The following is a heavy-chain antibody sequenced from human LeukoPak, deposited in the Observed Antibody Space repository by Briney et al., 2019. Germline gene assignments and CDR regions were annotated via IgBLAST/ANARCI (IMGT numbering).Heavy chain of an antibody. CDR3: ARGVWFGEGM. D-gene: IGHD3-10*01. J-gene: IGHJ4*02. Sequence: SETLSLTCAVYGGSFSGYYWSWIRQPPGKGLEWIGEINHSGSTNYNPSLKSRVTISVDTSKNQFSLKLRSVTAADTAVYYCARGVWFGEGMGGQGTLVTVSS. V-gene: IGHV4-34*01. CDR1: GGSFSGYY. CDR2: INHSGST.